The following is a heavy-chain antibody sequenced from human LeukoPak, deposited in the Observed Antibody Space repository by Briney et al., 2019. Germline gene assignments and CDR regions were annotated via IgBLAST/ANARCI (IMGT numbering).Heavy chain of an antibody. Sequence: SGGSLRLSCAASGFTFSSYSMNWVRQAPGKGLEWVSYISSSSSTIYYADSVKGRFTISRDNAKNSLYLQMNSLRAEDTAVYYCARDPRTMITFGGVIGGVDYWGQGTLVTVSS. CDR3: ARDPRTMITFGGVIGGVDY. V-gene: IGHV3-48*01. CDR1: GFTFSSYS. CDR2: ISSSSSTI. D-gene: IGHD3-16*02. J-gene: IGHJ4*02.